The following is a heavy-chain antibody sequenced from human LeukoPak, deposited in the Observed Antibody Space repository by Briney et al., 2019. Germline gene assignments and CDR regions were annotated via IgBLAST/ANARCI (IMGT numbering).Heavy chain of an antibody. J-gene: IGHJ5*02. D-gene: IGHD6-13*01. CDR1: GGTFSSYA. Sequence: ASVKVSCKASGGTFSSYAISWVRQAPGQGLEWMGGIIPIFGTANYAQKLQGRVTMTTDTSTSTAYMELRSLRSDDTAVYYCARNGYSSSWPPLFDPWGQGTLVTVSS. CDR3: ARNGYSSSWPPLFDP. CDR2: IIPIFGTA. V-gene: IGHV1-69*05.